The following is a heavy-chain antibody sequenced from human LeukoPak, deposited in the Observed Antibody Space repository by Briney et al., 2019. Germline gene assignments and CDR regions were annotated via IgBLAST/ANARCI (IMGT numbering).Heavy chain of an antibody. CDR1: GYSFTSYW. CDR2: IYPGDSDT. V-gene: IGHV5-51*01. CDR3: ASEAITGTTRFDY. D-gene: IGHD1-7*01. Sequence: GESLKISCKGSGYSFTSYWIGWVRPMPGKGLEWMGIIYPGDSDTRYSPSFQGQVTISADKSISTAYLQWSSLKASDTAMYYCASEAITGTTRFDYWGQGTLVTVSS. J-gene: IGHJ4*02.